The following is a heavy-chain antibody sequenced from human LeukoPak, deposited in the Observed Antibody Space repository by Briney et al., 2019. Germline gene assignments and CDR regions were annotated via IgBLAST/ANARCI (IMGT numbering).Heavy chain of an antibody. D-gene: IGHD3-10*01. CDR2: IYYSGST. V-gene: IGHV4-31*03. CDR3: ARGPMVRGVYYFDP. Sequence: SETLSLTCTVSGGSISSGGYYWSWIRQHPGKGLEWIGYIYYSGSTYYNPSLKSRVTISVDTSKNQFSLKLSSVTAADTAVYYCARGPMVRGVYYFDPWGQVTLVTVSS. J-gene: IGHJ5*02. CDR1: GGSISSGGYY.